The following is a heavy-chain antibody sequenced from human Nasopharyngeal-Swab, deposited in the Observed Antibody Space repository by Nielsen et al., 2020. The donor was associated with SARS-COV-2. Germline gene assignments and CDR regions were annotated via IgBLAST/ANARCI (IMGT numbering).Heavy chain of an antibody. CDR3: ASYYVGVDGQKRFDD. Sequence: SETLSLTCTVSGGSVTDTDYCWGWLRQPPVTGLEWIGNIDYSGRTFYNPSLKSRVSISVDTSKNQFSLNLHSVTAADTGVYYCASYYVGVDGQKRFDDWGQGTLVTVSS. D-gene: IGHD1-26*01. J-gene: IGHJ4*02. V-gene: IGHV4-39*01. CDR1: GGSVTDTDYC. CDR2: IDYSGRT.